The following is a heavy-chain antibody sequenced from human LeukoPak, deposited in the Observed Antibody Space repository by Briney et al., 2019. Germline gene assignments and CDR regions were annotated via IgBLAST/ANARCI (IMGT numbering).Heavy chain of an antibody. CDR3: ARGGFYYGSGFDY. J-gene: IGHJ4*02. CDR2: IYYSGST. V-gene: IGHV4-39*01. D-gene: IGHD3-10*01. CDR1: GGSISSSSYY. Sequence: SETLSLTCTVSGGSISSSSYYWGWIRQPPGKGLEWIGSIYYSGSTYYNPSLKSRVTISVDTSKSQFSLKLSSVTAADTAVYYCARGGFYYGSGFDYWGQGTLVTVSS.